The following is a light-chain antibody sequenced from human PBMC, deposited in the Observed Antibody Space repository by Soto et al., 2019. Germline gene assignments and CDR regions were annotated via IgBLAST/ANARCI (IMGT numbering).Light chain of an antibody. CDR3: CSYAGSSTYVV. J-gene: IGLJ2*01. CDR2: EGS. Sequence: QSALTQPPSVSGSPGQSITISCTGTSSDVGSYNLVSWYQQHPGKAPKLMIYEGSKRPSGVSNRFSGSKSSNTASLTISGLQAEDEADYYCCSYAGSSTYVVFGGGTKLTVL. CDR1: SSDVGSYNL. V-gene: IGLV2-23*01.